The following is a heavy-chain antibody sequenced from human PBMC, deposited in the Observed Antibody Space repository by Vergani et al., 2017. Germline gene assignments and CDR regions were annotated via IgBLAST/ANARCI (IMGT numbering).Heavy chain of an antibody. D-gene: IGHD6-19*01. J-gene: IGHJ6*02. CDR3: ARAPMSYSSGWPLDYYYYGMDV. Sequence: QVQLQQSGPGLVKPSQTLSLTCAISGDSVSSNSAAWNWIRQSPSRGLEWLGRTYYRSKWYNDYAVSVKSRITINPDTSKNQFSLQLNSVTPEDTAVYYCARAPMSYSSGWPLDYYYYGMDVWGQGTTVTVSS. CDR2: TYYRSKWYN. V-gene: IGHV6-1*01. CDR1: GDSVSSNSAA.